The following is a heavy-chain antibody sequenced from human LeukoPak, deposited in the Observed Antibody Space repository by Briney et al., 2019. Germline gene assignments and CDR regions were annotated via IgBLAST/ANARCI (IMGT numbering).Heavy chain of an antibody. Sequence: GGSLRLSRTASGFTFGDYAMSWIRQAPGKGLEWVGFIRSKAYGETADYAASVKGRFTISRDDSKAIAYLQTNSLKTEDTAVYHCTRDRGAYNLYDYWGQGTLVTVSS. CDR2: IRSKAYGETA. J-gene: IGHJ4*02. CDR3: TRDRGAYNLYDY. CDR1: GFTFGDYA. V-gene: IGHV3-49*03. D-gene: IGHD1-1*01.